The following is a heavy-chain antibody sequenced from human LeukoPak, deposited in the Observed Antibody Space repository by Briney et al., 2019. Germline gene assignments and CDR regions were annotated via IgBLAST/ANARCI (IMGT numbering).Heavy chain of an antibody. CDR1: GGTFSSYA. V-gene: IGHV1-69*04. D-gene: IGHD6-19*01. J-gene: IGHJ4*02. Sequence: ASVKVSCKASGGTFSSYAISWVRQAPGQGLEWMGRIIPILGMANYAQKFQGRVTITADKSTSTAYMELSSLRSEDTAVYYCAREPIAVAGSFDYWGQGTLVTVSS. CDR2: IIPILGMA. CDR3: AREPIAVAGSFDY.